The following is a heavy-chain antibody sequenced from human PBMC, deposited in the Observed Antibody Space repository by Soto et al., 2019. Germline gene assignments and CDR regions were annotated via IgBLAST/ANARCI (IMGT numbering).Heavy chain of an antibody. J-gene: IGHJ6*02. CDR2: ISGSGGST. V-gene: IGHV3-23*01. Sequence: PGGSLRLSCAASGFTFSSYAMSWVRQAPGKGLEWVSAISGSGGSTYYADSVKGRFTVSRDNSKNTLYLQMNSLRAEDTAVYYCAKGGQVATTIYYYYGMDVWGQGTTVTVSS. D-gene: IGHD5-12*01. CDR1: GFTFSSYA. CDR3: AKGGQVATTIYYYYGMDV.